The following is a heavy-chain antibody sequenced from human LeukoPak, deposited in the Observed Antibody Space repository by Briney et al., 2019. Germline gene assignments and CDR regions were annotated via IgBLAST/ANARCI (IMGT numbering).Heavy chain of an antibody. Sequence: ASVKVSCKASGYTFTGYYMHWVRQAPGQGLEWMGWINPNSGGTNYAQKFQGRVTMTRDTSISTAYMELSRLRSDETAVYYCARASLVISSVAARPRFLLYWGQGTLVTVSS. D-gene: IGHD6-6*01. J-gene: IGHJ4*02. CDR1: GYTFTGYY. CDR2: INPNSGGT. V-gene: IGHV1-2*02. CDR3: ARASLVISSVAARPRFLLY.